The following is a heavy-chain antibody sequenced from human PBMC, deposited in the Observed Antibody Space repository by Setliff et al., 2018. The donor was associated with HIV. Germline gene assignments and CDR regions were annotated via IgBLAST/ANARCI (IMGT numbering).Heavy chain of an antibody. CDR2: IYYSGST. V-gene: IGHV4-59*06. CDR1: GDSLRSYF. D-gene: IGHD6-6*01. Sequence: SETLSLTCSVSGDSLRSYFWSWIRQYPGKGLEWIGYIYYSGSTYYNPSLKSRITISVDTSKNQFSLRLSSVTAADTAVYYCARSGSSSPYYFDYWGQGTLVTVSS. CDR3: ARSGSSSPYYFDY. J-gene: IGHJ4*02.